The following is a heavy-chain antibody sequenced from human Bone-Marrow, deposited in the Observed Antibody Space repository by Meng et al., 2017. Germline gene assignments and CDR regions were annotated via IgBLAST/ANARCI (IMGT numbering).Heavy chain of an antibody. CDR3: TNDRLNH. D-gene: IGHD1-1*01. CDR2: IYSGGNT. CDR1: GFTVSSNY. V-gene: IGHV3-66*01. Sequence: GESLKISCAASGFTVSSNYMSWVRQAPGKGLEWVSVIYSGGNTYYADSVKGRFTISRDNAKNTLYLQMNSLRAEDTAVYYCTNDRLNHWGQGTLVTVSS. J-gene: IGHJ1*01.